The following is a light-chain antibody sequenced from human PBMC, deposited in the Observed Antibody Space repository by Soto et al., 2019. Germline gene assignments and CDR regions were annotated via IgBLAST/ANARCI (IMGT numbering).Light chain of an antibody. V-gene: IGKV1-5*01. CDR1: QTISSS. CDR2: DAS. CDR3: QQYHSYPRT. Sequence: DIEMTQSPSTLSASVGDRVTITCRASQTISSSLAWYQQKPGKAPNLLIYDASSLESGVPSRFSGSGSGTEFTLTISSLQPDDLATYYCQQYHSYPRTFGGGTKVEIK. J-gene: IGKJ4*01.